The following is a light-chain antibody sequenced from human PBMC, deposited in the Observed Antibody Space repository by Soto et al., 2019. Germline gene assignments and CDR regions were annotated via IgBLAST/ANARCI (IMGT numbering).Light chain of an antibody. CDR3: QQYSSLWT. CDR1: QTINRW. Sequence: DIQMTQSPATLSASVGDRVTITCRASQTINRWLAWYQQKPGKAPQVLIYDASTLESGVPSRFSGSGYGTEFTLTINNLQPDDLATYYCQQYSSLWTFGPGTKVDIK. CDR2: DAS. V-gene: IGKV1-5*01. J-gene: IGKJ1*01.